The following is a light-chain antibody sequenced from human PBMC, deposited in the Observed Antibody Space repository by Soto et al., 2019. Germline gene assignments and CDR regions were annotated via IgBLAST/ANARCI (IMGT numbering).Light chain of an antibody. CDR2: GVT. CDR1: PVDIGFYNY. Sequence: QSALTQPASVSGSPGLSLTIPCTGSPVDIGFYNYVSWYQQYPGNAPKLLIYGVTNRPSGISSRFSGSKSGSTASLTISGLRDEDEADDYCSSYSNTDFYFCXSGTKV. J-gene: IGLJ1*01. V-gene: IGLV2-14*01. CDR3: SSYSNTDFYF.